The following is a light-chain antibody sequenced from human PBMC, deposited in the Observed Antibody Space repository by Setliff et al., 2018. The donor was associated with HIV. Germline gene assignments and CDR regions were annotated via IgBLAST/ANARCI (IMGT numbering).Light chain of an antibody. J-gene: IGLJ3*02. V-gene: IGLV2-14*01. CDR1: SGDLATYNW. CDR2: EVV. Sequence: QSALPQPASVSGSPGQSLTISCTDTSGDLATYNWVSWHQHHPGKGPKLIIDEVVHRSPGVSDRFAASKSGNTASLTISGLQAEDEATYFCASYAATSTGTWVFGGGTKVTVL. CDR3: ASYAATSTGTWV.